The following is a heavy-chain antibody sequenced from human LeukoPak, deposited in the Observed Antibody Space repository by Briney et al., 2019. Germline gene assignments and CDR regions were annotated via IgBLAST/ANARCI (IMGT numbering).Heavy chain of an antibody. CDR3: ARDRGSSGWFDP. Sequence: SETLSLTCAVSGGSFSGYYWSWIRQPAGKGLEWIGHIYTSGSTNYIPSLKSRVTISVDTSKNQFSLKLSSVTAADTAVYYCARDRGSSGWFDPWGQGTLVTVSA. CDR2: IYTSGST. D-gene: IGHD6-6*01. J-gene: IGHJ5*02. V-gene: IGHV4-4*07. CDR1: GGSFSGYY.